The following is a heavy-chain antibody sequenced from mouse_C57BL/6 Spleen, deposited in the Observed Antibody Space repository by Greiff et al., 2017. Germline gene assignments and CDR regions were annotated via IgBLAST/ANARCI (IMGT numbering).Heavy chain of an antibody. V-gene: IGHV1-80*01. CDR2: IYPGAGDT. Sequence: QVQLQQSGAELVKPGASVKISCKASGYAFSSYWMNWVKQRPGKGLEWIGQIYPGAGDTNYNGKFKGKATVTADKSSSTAYMQLSSLTSEASAVYFGARSVTTVGSTRGYFGFWGQGTTLTGSS. CDR3: ARSVTTVGSTRGYFGF. CDR1: GYAFSSYW. J-gene: IGHJ2*01. D-gene: IGHD1-1*01.